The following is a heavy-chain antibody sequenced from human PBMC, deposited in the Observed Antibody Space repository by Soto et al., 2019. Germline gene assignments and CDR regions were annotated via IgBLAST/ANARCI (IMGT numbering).Heavy chain of an antibody. CDR2: IYYTGNT. V-gene: IGHV4-31*03. D-gene: IGHD3-22*01. CDR3: ARVPRFYDSSGYSSGFFDY. CDR1: GSSISSGGHY. J-gene: IGHJ4*02. Sequence: PSETLSLTCSVSGSSISSGGHYYGWIRQHPGKGLEWIGHIYYTGNTSYIPSLKSRLVISVDTSKNQFSLKLRSVTAADTAVYYCARVPRFYDSSGYSSGFFDYWGQGALVTVSS.